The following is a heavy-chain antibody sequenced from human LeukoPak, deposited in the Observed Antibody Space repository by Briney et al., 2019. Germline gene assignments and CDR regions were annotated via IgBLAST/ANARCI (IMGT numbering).Heavy chain of an antibody. CDR1: GGTFSTYA. CDR2: ITPMFGTA. Sequence: SVKVSCKASGGTFSTYAISWVRQAPGQGLEWMGGITPMFGTANYAQKFQGRVTITADDSTSTAYMELSSLRSEDTAVYYCVRDGSYYDSSGYYYLYWGQGTLVTVSS. J-gene: IGHJ4*02. V-gene: IGHV1-69*01. D-gene: IGHD3-22*01. CDR3: VRDGSYYDSSGYYYLY.